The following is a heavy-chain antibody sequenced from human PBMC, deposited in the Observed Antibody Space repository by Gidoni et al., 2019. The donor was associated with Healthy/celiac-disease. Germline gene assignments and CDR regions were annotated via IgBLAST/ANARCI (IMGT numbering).Heavy chain of an antibody. Sequence: EVQLVESGGGLVQPGGSLRLSCSASGFTFSSYAMHWVRQAPGKGLEYVSAISSNGGSTYYADSVKGRFTISRDNSKNTLYLQMSSLRAEDTAVYYCVKPMVDTAMVPFYWGQGTLVTVSS. CDR2: ISSNGGST. CDR1: GFTFSSYA. CDR3: VKPMVDTAMVPFY. J-gene: IGHJ4*02. D-gene: IGHD5-18*01. V-gene: IGHV3-64D*06.